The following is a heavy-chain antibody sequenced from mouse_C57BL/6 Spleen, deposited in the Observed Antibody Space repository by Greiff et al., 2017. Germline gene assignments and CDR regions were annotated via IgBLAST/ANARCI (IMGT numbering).Heavy chain of an antibody. D-gene: IGHD2-3*01. J-gene: IGHJ4*01. V-gene: IGHV1-64*01. Sequence: QVQLQQPGPELVKPGASVKLSCKASGYTFTSYGMHWVKHRPGQGLEWIGMIHPNSGSTNYNEKFKSKATLTVNKSSSTAYMQLRSLSSEDSAVYYCASSWLLQAMDYWGQGTSVTVSS. CDR2: IHPNSGST. CDR3: ASSWLLQAMDY. CDR1: GYTFTSYG.